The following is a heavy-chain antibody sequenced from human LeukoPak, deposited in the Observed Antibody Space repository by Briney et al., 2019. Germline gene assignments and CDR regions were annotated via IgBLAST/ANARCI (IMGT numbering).Heavy chain of an antibody. D-gene: IGHD2-8*01. CDR3: ASLPRDLKNGDY. Sequence: PGGSLRLSCAASGFTFSKYAITWVRQAPGKGLEWVSSISASGISIYYADSVKGRFAISRDNSQNTLYLRMSSLRVEDTAVYYCASLPRDLKNGDYWGQGTLVTVSS. CDR2: ISASGISI. CDR1: GFTFSKYA. V-gene: IGHV3-23*01. J-gene: IGHJ4*02.